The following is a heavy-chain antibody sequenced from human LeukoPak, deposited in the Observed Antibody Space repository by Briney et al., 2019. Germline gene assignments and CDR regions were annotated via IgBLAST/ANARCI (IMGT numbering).Heavy chain of an antibody. J-gene: IGHJ4*02. D-gene: IGHD1-1*01. CDR1: GGTFSSYS. CDR3: ASGSTGTDDNYFYY. CDR2: FIPIFGTA. V-gene: IGHV1-69*06. Sequence: ASVKVSCKASGGTFSSYSISWVRQAPGQGLEWMGGFIPIFGTANYAQKFQGRVTITADKSTSTAYMELSSLRSEDTAVYYCASGSTGTDDNYFYYWGQGTLVTVSS.